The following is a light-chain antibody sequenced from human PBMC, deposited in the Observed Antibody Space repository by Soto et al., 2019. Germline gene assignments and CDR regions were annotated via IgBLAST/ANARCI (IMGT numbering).Light chain of an antibody. CDR1: QTINNW. CDR2: KAS. CDR3: QQYHSYWT. J-gene: IGKJ1*01. Sequence: DIQMTQSPSTLSASVGDRVTITCRASQTINNWLAWYQQKPGKAPKLLIYKASSLESGVPSRFSGSGFGTDFTLTISSLQTDDFSTYYCQQYHSYWTFGQGTKVDIK. V-gene: IGKV1-5*03.